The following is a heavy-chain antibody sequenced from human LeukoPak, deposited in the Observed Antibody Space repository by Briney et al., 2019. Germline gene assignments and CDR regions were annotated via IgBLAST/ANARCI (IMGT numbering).Heavy chain of an antibody. J-gene: IGHJ4*02. D-gene: IGHD5-12*01. CDR2: IYSGGST. CDR3: ARDYSGYVPFYFDF. Sequence: GGSLRLSCAASGFTVSSNYMSWVRQAPGKGLEWVSVIYSGGSTYYADSVKGRFTISRDNSKNTLYLQMNSLRAEDTAVYYCARDYSGYVPFYFDFWGQGTLVTVSS. CDR1: GFTVSSNY. V-gene: IGHV3-66*01.